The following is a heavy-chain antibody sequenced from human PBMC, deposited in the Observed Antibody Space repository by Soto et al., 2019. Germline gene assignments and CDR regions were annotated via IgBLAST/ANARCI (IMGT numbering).Heavy chain of an antibody. CDR3: ARSPYAVTLYYYYGMDV. CDR2: IYYSGST. Sequence: PSETLSLTCTVSGGSISSSSYYWGWIRQPPGKGLEWIGSIYYSGSTYYNPSLKSRVTISVDTSKNQFSLKLSSVTAADTAVYYCARSPYAVTLYYYYGMDVWGQGTTVT. J-gene: IGHJ6*02. CDR1: GGSISSSSYY. D-gene: IGHD4-17*01. V-gene: IGHV4-39*01.